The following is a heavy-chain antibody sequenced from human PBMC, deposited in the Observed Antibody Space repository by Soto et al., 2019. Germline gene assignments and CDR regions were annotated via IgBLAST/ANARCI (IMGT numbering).Heavy chain of an antibody. Sequence: QVQLVQSGAEEKKPGASVKVSCKASGYTFTGYAMHWVRQAPGQRLEWMGWINAGNGNTKYSQKFQGRVTITRDTSASTAYMELSSLRSEDTAVYYCARAVAVAADFDYWGLGTLVPVSS. CDR2: INAGNGNT. V-gene: IGHV1-3*05. CDR3: ARAVAVAADFDY. D-gene: IGHD6-19*01. CDR1: GYTFTGYA. J-gene: IGHJ4*02.